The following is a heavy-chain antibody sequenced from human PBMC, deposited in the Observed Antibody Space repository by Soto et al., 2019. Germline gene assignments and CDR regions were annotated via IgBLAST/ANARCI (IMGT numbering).Heavy chain of an antibody. J-gene: IGHJ4*02. Sequence: QVHLVQSGAEVKKPGASVKVSCKASGYTFTSYGITWVRQAPGQGLEWMGWISAHNGNTDYAQKIQGRVIVTRDTSTSTAYMELRSLRSDDTAVYYSARGRYGDYWGQGALVTVSS. V-gene: IGHV1-18*01. CDR3: ARGRYGDY. D-gene: IGHD1-1*01. CDR1: GYTFTSYG. CDR2: ISAHNGNT.